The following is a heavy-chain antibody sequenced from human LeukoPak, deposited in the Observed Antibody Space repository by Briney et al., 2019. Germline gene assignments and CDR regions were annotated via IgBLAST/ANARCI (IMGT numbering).Heavy chain of an antibody. CDR2: IYTSGST. Sequence: SETLSLTCTVSGGSISSYYWSWIRQPAGKGLEWIGRIYTSGSTNYSPSLKSRVTMSVDTSKNQFSLKLSSVTAADTAVYYCARGLAAAGGNNWFDPWGQGTLVTVSS. CDR3: ARGLAAAGGNNWFDP. J-gene: IGHJ5*02. V-gene: IGHV4-4*07. D-gene: IGHD6-13*01. CDR1: GGSISSYY.